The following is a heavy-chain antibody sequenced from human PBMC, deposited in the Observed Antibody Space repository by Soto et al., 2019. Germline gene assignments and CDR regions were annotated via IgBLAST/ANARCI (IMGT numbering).Heavy chain of an antibody. CDR2: ISYDGSKK. CDR1: GFIFSSYT. V-gene: IGHV3-30-3*01. J-gene: IGHJ4*02. CDR3: AKDSNNDFWSGYYTGIDY. Sequence: PGGSLRLSCAAPGFIFSSYTMHWVRQAPGKGLEWVALISYDGSKKYYADSVKGRFTISRDNSKKTLFLHMNSLRVEDTAVYFCAKDSNNDFWSGYYTGIDYWGQGTLVTVSS. D-gene: IGHD3-3*01.